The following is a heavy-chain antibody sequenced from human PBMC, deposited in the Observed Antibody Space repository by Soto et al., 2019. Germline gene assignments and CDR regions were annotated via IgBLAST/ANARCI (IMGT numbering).Heavy chain of an antibody. J-gene: IGHJ5*02. CDR2: IKSKTDGGTT. CDR1: SVSNAW. Sequence: SVSNAWMTWVRQAPGKGLEWVGRIKSKTDGGTTDYAAPVKGRFTISRDDSKNTLYLQMNSLKTEHTDVYYFTTLGLYGRLDPWGQGTLVTVSS. V-gene: IGHV3-15*07. CDR3: TTLGLYGRLDP. D-gene: IGHD4-17*01.